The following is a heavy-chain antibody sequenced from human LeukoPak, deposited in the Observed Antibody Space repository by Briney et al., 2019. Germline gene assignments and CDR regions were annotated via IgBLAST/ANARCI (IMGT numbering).Heavy chain of an antibody. CDR3: ARDHFNSLYYYGSGSPCYYYGMDV. V-gene: IGHV1-69*04. D-gene: IGHD3-10*01. Sequence: ASVKVSCKASGGTFSSYAISWVRQAPGQGLEWMGRIIPILGIANYAQKFQGRVTITADKSTSTAYMELSSLRSEDTAVYYCARDHFNSLYYYGSGSPCYYYGMDVWGQGTTVTVSS. J-gene: IGHJ6*02. CDR2: IIPILGIA. CDR1: GGTFSSYA.